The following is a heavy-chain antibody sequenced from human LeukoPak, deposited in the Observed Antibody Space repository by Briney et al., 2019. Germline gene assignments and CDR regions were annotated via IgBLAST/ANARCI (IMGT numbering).Heavy chain of an antibody. Sequence: PRGSLRLSCVPSGFSPTSNAMSCVSPAPGRGREWVSSTIGSGGRTDYADSVKGRFTIYRDNSKNTLYLQMNSLRAEDTAVYYCAKGKGEYYDILTGGYFDYWGQGTLVTVSS. D-gene: IGHD3-9*01. CDR3: AKGKGEYYDILTGGYFDY. CDR1: GFSPTSNA. V-gene: IGHV3-23*01. J-gene: IGHJ4*02. CDR2: TIGSGGRT.